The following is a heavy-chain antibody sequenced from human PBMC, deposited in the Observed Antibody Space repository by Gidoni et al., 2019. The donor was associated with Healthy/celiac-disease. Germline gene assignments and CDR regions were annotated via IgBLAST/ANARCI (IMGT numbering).Heavy chain of an antibody. CDR3: TRHSGSGWYGAFDI. CDR1: GFTFSGSA. J-gene: IGHJ3*02. V-gene: IGHV3-73*02. D-gene: IGHD6-19*01. Sequence: EVQLVESGGGLVQPGGSLKLSCAASGFTFSGSAMHWVRQASGKGLEWVGRIRSKANSYATAYAASVKGRFTISRDDSKNTAYLQMNSLKTEDTAVYYCTRHSGSGWYGAFDIWGQGTMVTVSS. CDR2: IRSKANSYAT.